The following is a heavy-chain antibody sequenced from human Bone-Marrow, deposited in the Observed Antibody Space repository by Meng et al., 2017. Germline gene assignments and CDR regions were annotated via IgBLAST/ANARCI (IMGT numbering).Heavy chain of an antibody. D-gene: IGHD3-10*01. V-gene: IGHV3-66*02. CDR3: ARGRGSGSYYFPSYYYYYGMDV. CDR2: IYSGGST. CDR1: GFTVSSNY. Sequence: GESLKISCAASGFTVSSNYMSWVRQAPGRGLEWVSVIYSGGSTYYADSVKGRFTISRDNSKNTLYLQMNSLRPEDTAVYYCARGRGSGSYYFPSYYYYYGMDVWGQGNTVTVSS. J-gene: IGHJ6*02.